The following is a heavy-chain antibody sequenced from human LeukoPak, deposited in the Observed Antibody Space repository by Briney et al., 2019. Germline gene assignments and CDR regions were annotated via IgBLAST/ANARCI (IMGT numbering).Heavy chain of an antibody. CDR3: ATELLYCSSTSCYRSGFDY. J-gene: IGHJ4*02. CDR1: GGTFSSYA. V-gene: IGHV1-69*13. Sequence: ASVKVSCKASGGTFSSYAISWVRQAPGQGLEWMGGIILIFGTANSAQKFQGRVTITADESTSTAYMELSSLRSEDTAVYYCATELLYCSSTSCYRSGFDYWGQGTLVTVSS. D-gene: IGHD2-2*02. CDR2: IILIFGTA.